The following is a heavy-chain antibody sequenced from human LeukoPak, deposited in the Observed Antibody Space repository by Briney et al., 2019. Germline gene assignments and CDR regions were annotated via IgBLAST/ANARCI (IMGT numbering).Heavy chain of an antibody. Sequence: GGSLRLSCAASTFIFSSYNMNWVRQAPGKGLEWVSSINSSSSYIYYADSVKGRFTISRDNAKNSLYLQMNSLRAEDTAVYYCARDGGGITMIVVPDYWGQGTLVTVSS. D-gene: IGHD3-22*01. CDR2: INSSSSYI. J-gene: IGHJ4*02. CDR3: ARDGGGITMIVVPDY. V-gene: IGHV3-21*01. CDR1: TFIFSSYN.